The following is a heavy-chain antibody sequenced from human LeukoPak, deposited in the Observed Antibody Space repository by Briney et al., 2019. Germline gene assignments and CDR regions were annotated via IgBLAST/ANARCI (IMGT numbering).Heavy chain of an antibody. CDR1: GGSISSYY. CDR2: IYYSGST. V-gene: IGHV4-59*01. J-gene: IGHJ4*02. Sequence: PSETLSLTSTVSGGSISSYYWSWIRQPPGKGLEWIGYIYYSGSTNYNPSLKSRVTISVDTSKNQFSLKLSSVTAADTAVYYCARGYDILTGYLDYWGQGTLVTVSS. CDR3: ARGYDILTGYLDY. D-gene: IGHD3-9*01.